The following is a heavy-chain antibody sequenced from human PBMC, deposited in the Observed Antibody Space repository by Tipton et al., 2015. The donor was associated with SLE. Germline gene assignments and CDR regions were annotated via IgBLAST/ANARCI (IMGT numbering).Heavy chain of an antibody. V-gene: IGHV4-30-4*01. J-gene: IGHJ5*02. CDR1: GGSISSGDYY. D-gene: IGHD2-2*01. Sequence: TLSLNCTVSGGSISSGDYYWSWIRQPPGKGLEWIGYIYYSGSTYYNPSLKSRVTISVDTSKNQFSLKLSSVTAADTAVYYCARDPTEVGYCSSTSSSWFDPWGQGTLVTVSA. CDR3: ARDPTEVGYCSSTSSSWFDP. CDR2: IYYSGST.